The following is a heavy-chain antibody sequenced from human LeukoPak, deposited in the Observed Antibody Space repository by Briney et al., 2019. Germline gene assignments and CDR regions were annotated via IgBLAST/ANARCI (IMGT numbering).Heavy chain of an antibody. J-gene: IGHJ6*01. V-gene: IGHV1-24*01. CDR2: FDPEGGET. CDR1: GYTLPELS. Sequence: GSVKVSCKFCGYTLPELSMHWVRPAPGRGRAGVGGFDPEGGETIYAQKFQGTVSTTEDTTTNTAYMELSSLRAEGTPVYNTATVAPYSSSWYRGQYYYVMDVWGQGSTVTAYS. CDR3: ATVAPYSSSWYRGQYYYVMDV. D-gene: IGHD6-13*01.